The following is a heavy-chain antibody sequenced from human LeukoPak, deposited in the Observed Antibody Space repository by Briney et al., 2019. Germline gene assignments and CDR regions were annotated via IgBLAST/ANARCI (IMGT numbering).Heavy chain of an antibody. D-gene: IGHD3-3*01. CDR2: ISTYDGNT. CDR3: ARGGRSEWLIDY. CDR1: GYTFTRYA. Sequence: ASVTVSCKASGYTFTRYAISWVRQAPGQGLEWMGWISTYDGNTHYAQKLQGRVTMTTDTSTSTAHTELRSLRSDDTAVYYCARGGRSEWLIDYWGQGTLVTVSS. V-gene: IGHV1-18*01. J-gene: IGHJ4*02.